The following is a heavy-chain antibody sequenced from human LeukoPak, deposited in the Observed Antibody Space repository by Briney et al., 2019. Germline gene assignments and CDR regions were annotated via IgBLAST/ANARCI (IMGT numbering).Heavy chain of an antibody. J-gene: IGHJ3*02. D-gene: IGHD3-22*01. Sequence: SETLSLTCTVSGGSISSYYWSWIRQPPGKGLEWIGYTYYSGSTNYNPSLKSRVTISVDTSKNQFSLKLSSVTAADTAVYYCARHGALGSSGYYLAFDIWGQGTMVTVSS. V-gene: IGHV4-59*08. CDR1: GGSISSYY. CDR3: ARHGALGSSGYYLAFDI. CDR2: TYYSGST.